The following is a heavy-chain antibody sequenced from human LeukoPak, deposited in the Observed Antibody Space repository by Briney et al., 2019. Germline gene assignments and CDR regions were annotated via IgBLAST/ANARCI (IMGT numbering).Heavy chain of an antibody. Sequence: SVKVSCKASGGTFSSYAISWVRQAPGQGLEWMGGIIPIFGTANYAQKFQGRVTITTDESTSTAYMELSSLRSEDTAVYYCARDHTGASSSWYSGFDPWGQGTLVTVSS. CDR2: IIPIFGTA. J-gene: IGHJ5*02. CDR1: GGTFSSYA. V-gene: IGHV1-69*05. CDR3: ARDHTGASSSWYSGFDP. D-gene: IGHD6-13*01.